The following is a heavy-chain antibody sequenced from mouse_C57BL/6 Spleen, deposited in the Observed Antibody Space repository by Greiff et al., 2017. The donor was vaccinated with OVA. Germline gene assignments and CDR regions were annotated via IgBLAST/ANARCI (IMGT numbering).Heavy chain of an antibody. CDR1: GFTFSDYY. D-gene: IGHD2-4*01. J-gene: IGHJ2*01. CDR2: INYDGSST. V-gene: IGHV5-16*01. Sequence: EVQLQESEGGLVQPGSSMKLSCTASGFTFSDYYMAWVRQVPEKGLEWVANINYDGSSTYYLDSLKSRFIISRDNAKNILYLQMSSLKSEDTATYYCAREGDYDGFDYWGQGTTLTVSS. CDR3: AREGDYDGFDY.